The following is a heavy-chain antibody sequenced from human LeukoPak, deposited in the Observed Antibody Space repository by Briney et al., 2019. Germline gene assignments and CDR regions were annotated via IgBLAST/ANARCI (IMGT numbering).Heavy chain of an antibody. Sequence: GGSLRLSCAASGFTFSRYWMHWVRQAPGKGLVWVSHINSDGSSTSYADSVKGRFTISRDNAKNTLYLQMNGLRAEDTAVYYCARRFGLDAFDIWGRGTMVTVSS. J-gene: IGHJ3*02. CDR1: GFTFSRYW. V-gene: IGHV3-74*01. D-gene: IGHD3-16*01. CDR2: INSDGSST. CDR3: ARRFGLDAFDI.